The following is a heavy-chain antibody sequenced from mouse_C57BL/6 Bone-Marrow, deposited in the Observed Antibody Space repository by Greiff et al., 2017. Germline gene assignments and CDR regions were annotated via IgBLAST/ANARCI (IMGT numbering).Heavy chain of an antibody. Sequence: QVQLQQPGAELVMPGASVKLSCKASGYTFTSYWMHWVKQRPGQGLEWIGEIDPSDSYTNYNQKFKGKSTLTVDKSSSTAYMQLSSLTSEDSAVYYCARETAQGYFGYGGRGTTLTVSS. CDR1: GYTFTSYW. V-gene: IGHV1-69*01. CDR2: IDPSDSYT. CDR3: ARETAQGYFGY. J-gene: IGHJ2*01. D-gene: IGHD3-2*02.